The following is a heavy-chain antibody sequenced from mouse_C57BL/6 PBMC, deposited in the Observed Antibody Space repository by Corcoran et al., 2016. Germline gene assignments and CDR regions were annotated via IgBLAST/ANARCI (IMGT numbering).Heavy chain of an antibody. Sequence: EVQLQQSGPELVKPGASVKIPCKASGYTFTDYNMDWVKQSHGKSLEWIGDINPNNGGTIYNQKFKGKATLTVDKSSSTAYMELHSLTSEDTAVYYCARPRYYYGSSFFAYWGQGTLVTVSA. J-gene: IGHJ3*01. D-gene: IGHD1-1*01. V-gene: IGHV1-18*01. CDR3: ARPRYYYGSSFFAY. CDR1: GYTFTDYN. CDR2: INPNNGGT.